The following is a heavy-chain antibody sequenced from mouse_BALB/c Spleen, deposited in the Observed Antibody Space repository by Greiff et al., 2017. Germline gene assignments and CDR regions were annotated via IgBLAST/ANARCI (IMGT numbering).Heavy chain of an antibody. D-gene: IGHD2-2*01. CDR3: ALLWLRRDAMDY. Sequence: VQLQQSGAELVKPGASVKLSCTASGFNIKDTYMHWVKQRPEQGLEWIGRIDPANGNTKYDPKFQGKATITADTSSNTAYLQLSSLTSEDTAVYYCALLWLRRDAMDYWGQGTSVTVSS. CDR1: GFNIKDTY. V-gene: IGHV14-3*02. J-gene: IGHJ4*01. CDR2: IDPANGNT.